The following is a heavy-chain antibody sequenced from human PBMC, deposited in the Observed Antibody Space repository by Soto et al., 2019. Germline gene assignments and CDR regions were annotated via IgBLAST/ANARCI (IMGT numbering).Heavy chain of an antibody. D-gene: IGHD5-18*01. CDR1: VFTVSSNY. J-gene: IGHJ4*02. V-gene: IGHV3-53*01. Sequence: VGSLRLSCASSVFTVSSNYMSCVRHSPGKWLEWVSVIYSGGSTYYADSVKGRFTISRDNSKNTLYLQMNSLRAEDTAVYYCARDPGGYGVELGNDGVIWGQGTWVT. CDR2: IYSGGST. CDR3: ARDPGGYGVELGNDGVI.